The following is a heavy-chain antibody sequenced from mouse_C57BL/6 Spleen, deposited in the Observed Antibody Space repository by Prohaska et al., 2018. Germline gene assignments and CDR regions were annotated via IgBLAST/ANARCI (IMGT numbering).Heavy chain of an antibody. D-gene: IGHD2-4*01. CDR2: ISYDGSN. CDR3: ADYDYDVGYFDV. V-gene: IGHV3-6*01. Sequence: DVQLQESGPGLVKPSQSLSLTCSVTGYSITSGYYWNWIRQFPGNKLEWMGYISYDGSNNYNPSLKNRISITRDTSKNQFFLKLNSVTTEDTATYYCADYDYDVGYFDVWGTGTTVTVSS. J-gene: IGHJ1*03. CDR1: GYSITSGYY.